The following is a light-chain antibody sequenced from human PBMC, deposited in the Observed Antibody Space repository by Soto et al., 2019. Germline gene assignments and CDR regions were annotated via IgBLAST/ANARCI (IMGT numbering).Light chain of an antibody. Sequence: QSALTQPPSASGSPGQSVTISCTGTSSDIGAYNYVSWYQQRPGKAPKLMIHEVSKRPSGVPDRFSGSKSGNTASLTVSGLQAEDEADYYCSSYAGSNDRWVFGGGTQLTVL. V-gene: IGLV2-8*01. J-gene: IGLJ3*02. CDR1: SSDIGAYNY. CDR2: EVS. CDR3: SSYAGSNDRWV.